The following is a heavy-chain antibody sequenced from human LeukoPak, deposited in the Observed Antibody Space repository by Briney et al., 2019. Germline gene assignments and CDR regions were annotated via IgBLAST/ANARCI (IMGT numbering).Heavy chain of an antibody. CDR2: INSDGSST. CDR3: ASQSGYEWYYFDY. CDR1: GFTFSSYW. Sequence: PGGSLRLSCAASGFTFSSYWMHWVRQAPGKGLAWVSRINSDGSSTSYADSVKGRFTISRGNAKNTLYLQMNSLRAEDTAVYYCASQSGYEWYYFDYWGQGTLVTVSS. J-gene: IGHJ4*02. V-gene: IGHV3-74*01. D-gene: IGHD5-12*01.